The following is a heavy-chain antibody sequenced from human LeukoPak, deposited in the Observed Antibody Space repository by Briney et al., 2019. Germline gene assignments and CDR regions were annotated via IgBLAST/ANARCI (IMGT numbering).Heavy chain of an antibody. CDR1: SGSISSGSYY. V-gene: IGHV4-61*02. Sequence: SETLSLTCTVSSGSISSGSYYWSWIRQPAGKGLEWIGRIYTSGGTDYNPSLKSRVTISVDTSKNQFSPKLSSVTAADTAVYYCARGLWPLYYFDYWGQGTLVTVSS. CDR2: IYTSGGT. CDR3: ARGLWPLYYFDY. D-gene: IGHD5-18*01. J-gene: IGHJ4*02.